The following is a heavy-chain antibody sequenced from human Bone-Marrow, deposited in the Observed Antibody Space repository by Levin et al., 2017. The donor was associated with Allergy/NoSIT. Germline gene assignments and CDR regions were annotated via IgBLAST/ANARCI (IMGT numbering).Heavy chain of an antibody. CDR1: GFTFSKFG. V-gene: IGHV3-30*04. CDR2: ISYDGSNK. Sequence: PGGSLRLSCAASGFTFSKFGMHWVRQAPGKGLEYVAFISYDGSNKYYGDSVKGRFTFSRDNSKNTLYLQMNSLRAEDTAVYFCARDRYDKGGNNWFDPWGQGTLVTVSS. J-gene: IGHJ5*02. CDR3: ARDRYDKGGNNWFDP. D-gene: IGHD4-23*01.